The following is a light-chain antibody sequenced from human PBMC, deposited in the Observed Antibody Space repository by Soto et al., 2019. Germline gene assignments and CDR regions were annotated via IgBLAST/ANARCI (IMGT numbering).Light chain of an antibody. CDR3: LQHNSYPRT. CDR2: AAS. Sequence: DIRMTQSPSSLSASVGDRVTITCRASQGIRNDLSWYQQKPGKAPKRLIYAASTLQRGAPSRFSGSGSGTEFTLTIRSLQPEDFGTYYCLQHNSYPRTFGQGTEVEIK. CDR1: QGIRND. V-gene: IGKV1-17*01. J-gene: IGKJ1*01.